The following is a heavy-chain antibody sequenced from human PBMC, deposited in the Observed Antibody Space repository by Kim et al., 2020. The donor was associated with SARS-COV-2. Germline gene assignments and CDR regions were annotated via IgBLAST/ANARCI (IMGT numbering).Heavy chain of an antibody. CDR3: ARGARQIDY. D-gene: IGHD6-6*01. V-gene: IGHV3-23*01. CDR1: GFTFSNSA. Sequence: GGSLRLSCAASGFTFSNSAMSWVRQAQGKGLEWVSALGGAGGGTGYTDSMKGRFTISRDNSKNTLFLQMNSLRVEDTAVYYCARGARQIDYWGQGTLVTV. J-gene: IGHJ4*02. CDR2: LGGAGGGT.